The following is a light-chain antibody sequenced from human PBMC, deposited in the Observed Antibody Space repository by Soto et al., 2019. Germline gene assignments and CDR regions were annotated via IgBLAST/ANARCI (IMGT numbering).Light chain of an antibody. J-gene: IGKJ5*01. Sequence: EVVLTQSPATLSVSPGERATLSCRASQSVSTNLAWYQQKAGQVPRLLISGASTRATDIPARFSGSGSGTEFTLTISRLQSEDFAVYYCQQFDKWPITFGQGTRLEIK. CDR2: GAS. CDR3: QQFDKWPIT. V-gene: IGKV3-15*01. CDR1: QSVSTN.